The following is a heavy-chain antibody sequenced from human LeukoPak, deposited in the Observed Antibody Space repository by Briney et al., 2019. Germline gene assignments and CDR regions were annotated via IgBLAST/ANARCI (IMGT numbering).Heavy chain of an antibody. V-gene: IGHV1-18*01. CDR1: GYTFTNYG. J-gene: IGHJ1*01. CDR3: ARDLEYSSTWGLQH. CDR2: ISTYNGNT. Sequence: ASVKVSCKASGYTFTNYGIIWVRQAPGQGLEWMGWISTYNGNTNYVQKLQGRVTMTRDTSTSTVYMELNSLRSEDTAVYYCARDLEYSSTWGLQHWGQGTLVTVSS. D-gene: IGHD6-6*01.